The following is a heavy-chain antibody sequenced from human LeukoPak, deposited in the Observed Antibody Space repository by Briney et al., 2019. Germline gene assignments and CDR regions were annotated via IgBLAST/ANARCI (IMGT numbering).Heavy chain of an antibody. CDR3: AKPRAMTTGVGRYFDL. Sequence: GGSLRLSCAASGFTFTSYAMSWIRQAPGKGLEWVSAISGGGEDTYYPDFVKGRFTISRDNSKNTLYLQMNSLRAEDTAIYYCAKPRAMTTGVGRYFDLWGRGTLVTVSS. CDR2: ISGGGEDT. CDR1: GFTFTSYA. V-gene: IGHV3-23*01. J-gene: IGHJ2*01. D-gene: IGHD1-1*01.